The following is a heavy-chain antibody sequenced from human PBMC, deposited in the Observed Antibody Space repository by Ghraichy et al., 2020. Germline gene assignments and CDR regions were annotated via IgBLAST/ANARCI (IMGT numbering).Heavy chain of an antibody. D-gene: IGHD6-19*01. CDR2: ISGSGGST. Sequence: GGSLRLSCAASGFTFSSYAMSWVRQAPGKGLEWVSAISGSGGSTYYAESVKGRFTISRSNSKNTLYLQMNSLKPEDTAVYYCAKAATVQNRRLVLRTVYYYYYMDVWCKGTTVTVSS. V-gene: IGHV3-23*01. J-gene: IGHJ6*03. CDR3: AKAATVQNRRLVLRTVYYYYYMDV. CDR1: GFTFSSYA.